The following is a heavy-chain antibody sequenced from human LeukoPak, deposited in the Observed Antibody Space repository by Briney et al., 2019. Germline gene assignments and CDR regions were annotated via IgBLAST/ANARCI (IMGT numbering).Heavy chain of an antibody. CDR1: GGSISSHY. Sequence: SETLSLTCTVSGGSISSHYWSWIRQPPGKGLEWIGYIHYSGSTNYNPSLKSRVTISLDTSNNQFSLKVNSVTAADTAVYYCGRAYGSGSYYPVKYWGQGTLVTVSS. V-gene: IGHV4-59*11. CDR2: IHYSGST. D-gene: IGHD3-10*01. J-gene: IGHJ4*02. CDR3: GRAYGSGSYYPVKY.